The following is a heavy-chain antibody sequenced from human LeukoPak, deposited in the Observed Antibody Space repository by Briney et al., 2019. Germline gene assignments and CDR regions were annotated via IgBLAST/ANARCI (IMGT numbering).Heavy chain of an antibody. Sequence: SETLSLTCTVSGGSISSYYWSWIRRPAGKGLEWIGRIYTSGSTNYNPSLKSRVTMSVDTSKNQFSLKLSSVTAADTAVYYCARDSRLYGDYYYFDYWGQGTLVTVSS. V-gene: IGHV4-4*07. CDR3: ARDSRLYGDYYYFDY. J-gene: IGHJ4*02. CDR2: IYTSGST. D-gene: IGHD4-17*01. CDR1: GGSISSYY.